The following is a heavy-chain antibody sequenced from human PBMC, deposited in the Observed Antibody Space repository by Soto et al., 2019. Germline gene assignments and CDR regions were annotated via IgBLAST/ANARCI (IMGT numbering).Heavy chain of an antibody. CDR2: ISRDGGTK. V-gene: IGHV3-30*03. CDR1: GFTVNTYG. Sequence: QVQLVESGGGVVQPGRSLRLSCAVSGFTVNTYGMHWVRQAPGKGLEWVAVISRDGGTKFYADSVKGRFTISRDNSRYTLFLEMNSLRGDDMAVYYCTGEVASGYWGQGTLVTISS. J-gene: IGHJ4*02. D-gene: IGHD2-8*02. CDR3: TGEVASGY.